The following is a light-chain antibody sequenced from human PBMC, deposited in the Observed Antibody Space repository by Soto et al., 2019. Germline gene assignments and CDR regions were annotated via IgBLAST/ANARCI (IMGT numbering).Light chain of an antibody. Sequence: QSVLTQPRSVSGSPGQSVTISCTGTSSDVGGYKYVSWYQQKPGKAPKLIIYGVSRWPSGVPNRFSGSKSGNRASLTISGLQAEDEGDYYCCSYAGGLEVFGTGTKVTVL. CDR1: SSDVGGYKY. CDR3: CSYAGGLEV. J-gene: IGLJ1*01. CDR2: GVS. V-gene: IGLV2-11*01.